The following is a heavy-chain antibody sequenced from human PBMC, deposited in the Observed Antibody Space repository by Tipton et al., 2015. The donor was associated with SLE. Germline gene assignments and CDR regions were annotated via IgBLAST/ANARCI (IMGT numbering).Heavy chain of an antibody. CDR3: AREGRGWSHQGYYYGMDV. Sequence: SLRLSCAASGFTFSSYSMNWVRQAPGKGLEWVSSISSSSSYIYYADSVKGRFTISRDNAKNSLYLQMNSLRAEDTAVYYCAREGRGWSHQGYYYGMDVWGQGTTVTVSS. D-gene: IGHD6-19*01. CDR2: ISSSSSYI. J-gene: IGHJ6*02. V-gene: IGHV3-21*01. CDR1: GFTFSSYS.